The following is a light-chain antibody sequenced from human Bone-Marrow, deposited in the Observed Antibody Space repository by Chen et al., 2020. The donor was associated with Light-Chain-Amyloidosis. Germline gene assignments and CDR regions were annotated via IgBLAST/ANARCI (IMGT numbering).Light chain of an antibody. V-gene: IGLV3-25*03. J-gene: IGLJ2*01. CDR2: RDT. CDR3: QSADSSGTYEVI. Sequence: SYELTQPPSVSVSPGQPARITCPGEDLPTKYAYWYQQKPGKVPVLVIHRDTERPSGISERCSGSSSGTTATLTISGVQAEDEADYHCQSADSSGTYEVIFGGGTKLTVL. CDR1: DLPTKY.